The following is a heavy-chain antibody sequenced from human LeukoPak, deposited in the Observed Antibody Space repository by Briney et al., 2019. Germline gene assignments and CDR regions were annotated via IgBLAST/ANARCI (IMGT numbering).Heavy chain of an antibody. V-gene: IGHV3-20*04. CDR3: VKDPGGGLDY. CDR1: GFTFDDYG. D-gene: IGHD3-16*01. CDR2: INWNGGST. J-gene: IGHJ4*02. Sequence: GGSLRLSCAASGFTFDDYGMSWVRQAPGKGLEWVSGINWNGGSTGYADSVKGRFTISRDNSRNTLYLQMNSLRAEDTAVYYCVKDPGGGLDYWGQGTLVTVSS.